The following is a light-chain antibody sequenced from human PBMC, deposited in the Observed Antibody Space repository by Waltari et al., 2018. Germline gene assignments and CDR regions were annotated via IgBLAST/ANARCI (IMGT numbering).Light chain of an antibody. CDR1: QVILGY. CDR2: ATS. CDR3: QQLKSYPIT. Sequence: TQLTQSPSSLSASVGYRVTITCRASQVILGYLAWYQQRPGKAPKFLIYATSTLRSGVPSRFSGSGSGTDFTLTISDMQPEDFATYYCQQLKSYPITFGQGTRLEIK. V-gene: IGKV1-9*01. J-gene: IGKJ5*01.